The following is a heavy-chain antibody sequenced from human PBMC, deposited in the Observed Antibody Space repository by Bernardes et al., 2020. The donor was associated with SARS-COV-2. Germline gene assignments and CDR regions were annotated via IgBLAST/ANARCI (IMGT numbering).Heavy chain of an antibody. Sequence: SETLSLTCTVSGGSISSDSYCWSWIRQSAGKGLEWIGRIYSSGTTNYNPSLKSRVTMSVDTSKNQFSLKLSSVTAADTAVYYCARGRGSWYRPWGQGTLVTVSS. D-gene: IGHD6-13*01. J-gene: IGHJ5*02. CDR1: GGSISSDSYC. V-gene: IGHV4-61*02. CDR3: ARGRGSWYRP. CDR2: IYSSGTT.